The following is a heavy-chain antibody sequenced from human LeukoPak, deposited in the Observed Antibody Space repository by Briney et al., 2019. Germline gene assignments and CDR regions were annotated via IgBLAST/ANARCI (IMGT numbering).Heavy chain of an antibody. Sequence: PGGSLRLSCAASGFTFSSYAMSWVRQAPGKGLEWVSAISGSGGSTYYADSVKGRFTISRDNSKNTLYLQMNSLRAEDTAVYYCAKGRRWLQSSAEYFQHWGQGTLVTVSS. J-gene: IGHJ1*01. V-gene: IGHV3-23*01. CDR3: AKGRRWLQSSAEYFQH. CDR2: ISGSGGST. CDR1: GFTFSSYA. D-gene: IGHD5-12*01.